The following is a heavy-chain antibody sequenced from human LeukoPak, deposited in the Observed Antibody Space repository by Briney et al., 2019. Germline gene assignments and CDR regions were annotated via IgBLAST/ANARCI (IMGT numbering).Heavy chain of an antibody. D-gene: IGHD6-6*01. V-gene: IGHV1-69*06. CDR1: GGTFSSYA. CDR3: ARVEYSSSFGYYYYMDV. CDR2: IIPIFGTA. Sequence: ASVKVSCKASGGTFSSYAISWVRQAPGQGLEWMGGIIPIFGTANYAQKFQGRVTITADKSTSTAYMELSSLRSEDTAVYYCARVEYSSSFGYYYYMDVWGKGTTVTVSS. J-gene: IGHJ6*03.